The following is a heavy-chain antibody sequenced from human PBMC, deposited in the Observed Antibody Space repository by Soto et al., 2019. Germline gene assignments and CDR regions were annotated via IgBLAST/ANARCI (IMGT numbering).Heavy chain of an antibody. Sequence: SVKVSCKASGGTFSSYAISWVRQAPGQGLEWMGGIIPIFGTANYAQKFQGRVAITADESTSTAYMELSSLRSEDTAVYYCARVPVVAATVWYFDLWGRGTLVTVSS. CDR1: GGTFSSYA. V-gene: IGHV1-69*13. CDR3: ARVPVVAATVWYFDL. CDR2: IIPIFGTA. D-gene: IGHD2-15*01. J-gene: IGHJ2*01.